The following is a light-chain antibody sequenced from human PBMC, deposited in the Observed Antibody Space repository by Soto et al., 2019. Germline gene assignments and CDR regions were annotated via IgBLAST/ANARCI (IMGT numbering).Light chain of an antibody. Sequence: QSVLTQPASVSGSPGQSITISCTGTSSDVGGYNYVSWYQQHPGKAPKLMIYDVSNRPSGVSNRFSGSKSGNTASLTISGLQAEDEADYNCSSYTSSSNPYVFGTGTKVTVL. J-gene: IGLJ1*01. CDR3: SSYTSSSNPYV. CDR1: SSDVGGYNY. CDR2: DVS. V-gene: IGLV2-14*01.